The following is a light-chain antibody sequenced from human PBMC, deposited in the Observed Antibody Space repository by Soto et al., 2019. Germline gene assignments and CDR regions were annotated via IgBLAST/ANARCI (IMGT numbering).Light chain of an antibody. J-gene: IGKJ4*01. CDR3: QQVNSFPPFT. Sequence: DIQLTQSPSFLSASVGDRVTITCRASQDISSSLAWYQQKPGKAPKILMYAASSLESWVPSRFGGSGSGTEFTLTISSLQPDDFATYYCQQVNSFPPFTFGGGTTVEIK. CDR1: QDISSS. V-gene: IGKV1-9*01. CDR2: AAS.